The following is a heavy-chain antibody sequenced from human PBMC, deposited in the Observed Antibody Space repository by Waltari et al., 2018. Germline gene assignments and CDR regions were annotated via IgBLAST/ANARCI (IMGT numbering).Heavy chain of an antibody. J-gene: IGHJ5*02. CDR1: GYTFTSHG. Sequence: QVQLVQSGAEVRKPGASVKVSCKAFGYTFTSHGIHWVRQAPGQGLEWMGWISAYNGNTNYAQKLQSRVTMTTDTSTSTAYMELRSLRSDDTAVYYCARDFHCSGGSCYNWFDPWGQGTLVTVSS. CDR2: ISAYNGNT. CDR3: ARDFHCSGGSCYNWFDP. D-gene: IGHD2-15*01. V-gene: IGHV1-18*01.